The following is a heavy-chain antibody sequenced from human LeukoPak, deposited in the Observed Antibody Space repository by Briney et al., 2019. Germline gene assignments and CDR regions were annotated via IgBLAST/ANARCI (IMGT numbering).Heavy chain of an antibody. CDR1: GFTFSSYD. Sequence: GGSLRLSCVASGFTFSSYDMHWVRQATGKGLEWVSAIGIAGDTYYPGSVKGRFTISRENAKNSLYLQMNSLRAEDTAVYYCAKDGTLRYFDWLLYVLDYWGQGTLVTVSS. V-gene: IGHV3-13*01. CDR3: AKDGTLRYFDWLLYVLDY. J-gene: IGHJ4*02. CDR2: IGIAGDT. D-gene: IGHD3-9*01.